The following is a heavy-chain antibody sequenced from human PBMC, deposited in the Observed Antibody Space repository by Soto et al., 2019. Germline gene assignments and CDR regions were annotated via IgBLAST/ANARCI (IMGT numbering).Heavy chain of an antibody. D-gene: IGHD3-10*01. CDR1: GFTVTSNG. CDR3: AIGRECHTDYFDY. Sequence: EVKLLESGGGLVQPGGSLRLSCGGSGFTVTSNGVSWVRQAPGKGLEWVSAISANGQGIWYADFVKGRFTISRDMSMQMIFLQAESMTVYDWAIHYCAIGRECHTDYFDYWGQGTLVTVSS. CDR2: ISANGQGI. V-gene: IGHV3-23*01. J-gene: IGHJ4*02.